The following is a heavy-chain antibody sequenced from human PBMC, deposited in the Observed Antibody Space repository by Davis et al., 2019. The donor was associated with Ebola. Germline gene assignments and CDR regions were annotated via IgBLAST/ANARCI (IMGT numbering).Heavy chain of an antibody. V-gene: IGHV3-21*01. D-gene: IGHD3-22*01. Sequence: SLNTPCAASGFTFSSYSMNWVRQAPGNGLEWVSSISSSSSYIYYADSVKGRFTISRDNSKKTLYLQMNRLRAEDTAVYYCARDVPYYYDSSGYFDYWGQGTLVTVSS. CDR3: ARDVPYYYDSSGYFDY. CDR2: ISSSSSYI. J-gene: IGHJ4*02. CDR1: GFTFSSYS.